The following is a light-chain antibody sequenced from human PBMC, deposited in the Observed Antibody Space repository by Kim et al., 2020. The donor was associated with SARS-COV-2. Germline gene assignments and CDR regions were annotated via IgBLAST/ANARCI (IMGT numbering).Light chain of an antibody. V-gene: IGKV3-15*01. Sequence: EIVMTQSPATLSVSPGERATLSCRASQSVSSILAWYQQKPGQAPRLPIYGASTRATGIPGRFSGSGSGTEFTLTISSLQSEDFAVYYCQQYSHWPLTFGGGTKVDIK. CDR3: QQYSHWPLT. CDR1: QSVSSI. CDR2: GAS. J-gene: IGKJ4*01.